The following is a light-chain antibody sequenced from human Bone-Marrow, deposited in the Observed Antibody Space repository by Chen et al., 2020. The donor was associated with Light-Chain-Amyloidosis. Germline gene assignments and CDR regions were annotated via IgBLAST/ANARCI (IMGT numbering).Light chain of an antibody. V-gene: IGLV3-27*01. CDR3: YSATGRNVF. CDR2: KDT. Sequence: SYDLPQPSSVSVSPGQRARITCSGDVLSKQYVRWNQQKPGRAPLLIIFKDTERRSGFAKRISGSTSGATVALTSDGAKVDDEAYYDCYSATGRNVFFGGGTKLTVL. CDR1: VLSKQY. J-gene: IGLJ2*01.